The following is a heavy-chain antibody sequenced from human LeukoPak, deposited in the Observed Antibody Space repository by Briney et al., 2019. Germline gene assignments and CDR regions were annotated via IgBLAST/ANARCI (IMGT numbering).Heavy chain of an antibody. Sequence: PSETLSLTCAVYGGSFSGYYWSWIRQPPGKGLEWIGEINHSGSTNYNPSLKSRVTISVDTSKNQFSLKLSSVTAADTAVYYCARYVGGYSYGYSFDYWSQGTLVTVSS. J-gene: IGHJ4*02. CDR1: GGSFSGYY. V-gene: IGHV4-34*01. CDR2: INHSGST. D-gene: IGHD5-18*01. CDR3: ARYVGGYSYGYSFDY.